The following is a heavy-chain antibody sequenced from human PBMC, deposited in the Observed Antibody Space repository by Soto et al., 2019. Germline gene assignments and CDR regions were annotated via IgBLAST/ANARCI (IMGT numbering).Heavy chain of an antibody. CDR2: MNPNSGNT. D-gene: IGHD1-26*01. CDR1: GYTFTSYY. Sequence: ASVKVSCKASGYTFTSYYINWVRQATGQGLEWMGWMNPNSGNTGYAQKFQGRVTMTRNTSISTAYMELSSLRSEDTAVYYCARGGGAGSYLYYYYYYGMDVWGQGTTVTVSS. CDR3: ARGGGAGSYLYYYYYYGMDV. J-gene: IGHJ6*02. V-gene: IGHV1-8*01.